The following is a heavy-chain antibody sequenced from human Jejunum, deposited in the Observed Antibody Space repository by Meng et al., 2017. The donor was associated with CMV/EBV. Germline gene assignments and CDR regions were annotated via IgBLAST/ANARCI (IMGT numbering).Heavy chain of an antibody. V-gene: IGHV4-4*07. D-gene: IGHD1-26*01. CDR2: IYTSGST. CDR1: AGSISGYY. CDR3: ARESGSYYWFDP. J-gene: IGHJ5*02. Sequence: QVQPQEAGPGLVKSSGTLSLTCFVSAGSISGYYWSWIRQPAGKGLEWIGRIYTSGSTHYNPSLKSRLTMSVDLSNNQISLKLRSVTAADTAVYYCARESGSYYWFDPWGQGTLVTVSS.